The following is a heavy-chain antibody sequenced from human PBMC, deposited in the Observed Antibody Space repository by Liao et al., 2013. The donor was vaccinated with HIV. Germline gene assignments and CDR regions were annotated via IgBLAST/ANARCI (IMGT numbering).Heavy chain of an antibody. CDR3: ARDRITMVRGVYDY. D-gene: IGHD3-10*01. CDR2: IYNTGST. J-gene: IGHJ4*02. Sequence: QVQLQESGPGLVKPSQTLSLTCTVSRGSISSGDYHWSWLRQPPGKGLEWIGYIYNTGSTYYNPSLKSRITISVDTSKNQFSLKVSSVTAADTAVYYCARDRITMVRGVYDYWGQGTLVTVSS. CDR1: RGSISSGDYH. V-gene: IGHV4-30-4*08.